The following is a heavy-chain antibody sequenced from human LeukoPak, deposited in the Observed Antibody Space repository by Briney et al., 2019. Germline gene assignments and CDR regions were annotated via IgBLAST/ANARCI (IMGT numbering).Heavy chain of an antibody. D-gene: IGHD3-9*01. V-gene: IGHV3-74*01. CDR3: ARTESAYYDILTGYEHWFDP. CDR1: GFTFSSYW. CDR2: INSDGSST. J-gene: IGHJ5*02. Sequence: GGSLRLSCAASGFTFSSYWMHWVRQAPGKGLVWVSRINSDGSSTNYADSVKGRFTISRDNAKNSLYLQMNSLRAEDTAVYYCARTESAYYDILTGYEHWFDPWGQGTLVTVSS.